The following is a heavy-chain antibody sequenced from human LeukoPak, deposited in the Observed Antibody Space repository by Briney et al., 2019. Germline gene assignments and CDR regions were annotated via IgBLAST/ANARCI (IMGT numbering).Heavy chain of an antibody. J-gene: IGHJ3*02. V-gene: IGHV4-30-4*08. CDR1: GGSISSGAYY. CDR2: IYYSGNA. D-gene: IGHD4-17*01. Sequence: SETLSLTCTVSGGSISSGAYYWSWTRQPPWKDLEWIGYIYYSGNAYYNPSLKTRVTISVDTSKNQFSLKLNSVTAADTAVYYCARDYAGAFDIWGQGTMVTVSS. CDR3: ARDYAGAFDI.